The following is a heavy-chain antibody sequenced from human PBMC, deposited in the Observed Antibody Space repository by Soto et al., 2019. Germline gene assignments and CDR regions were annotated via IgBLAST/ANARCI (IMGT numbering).Heavy chain of an antibody. J-gene: IGHJ6*03. V-gene: IGHV3-15*01. CDR2: IKTKTDGGSA. D-gene: IGHD3-16*01. Sequence: EVQLVESGGGLVKPGGSLRLSCAASGFTFNNAWMTWVRQAPGKGLEWVSRIKTKTDGGSADYAAPVKGRFTISRDDSQTTLYLQMNFLKIEDAAVYYCTTALGDDYYYYYYMDVWGKGTTVTVSS. CDR1: GFTFNNAW. CDR3: TTALGDDYYYYYYMDV.